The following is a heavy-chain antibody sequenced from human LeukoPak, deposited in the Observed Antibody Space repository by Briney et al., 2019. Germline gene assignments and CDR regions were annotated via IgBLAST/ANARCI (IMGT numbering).Heavy chain of an antibody. CDR1: GGSFSDYY. Sequence: SETLSLTCTVSGGSFSDYYWSWIRQPPGKGLEWIGNTFSSGSTSYNPSLKSRVAISVDTSKNQFSLKLSSVTAADTAVYYCARDLAGAGFFDFWGQGTLVTVSS. V-gene: IGHV4-59*01. CDR2: TFSSGST. CDR3: ARDLAGAGFFDF. D-gene: IGHD6-19*01. J-gene: IGHJ4*02.